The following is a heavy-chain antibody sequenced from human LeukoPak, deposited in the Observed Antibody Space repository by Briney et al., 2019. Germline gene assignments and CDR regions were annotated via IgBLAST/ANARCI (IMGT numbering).Heavy chain of an antibody. D-gene: IGHD5-24*01. J-gene: IGHJ4*02. V-gene: IGHV4-59*12. CDR2: IFYNEGT. CDR3: ARGRLQMGLDY. Sequence: SETLSLTCTVSSGSFRTYYWSWIRQPPGKGLEWIGYIFYNEGTSYNPSLKSRVTISVDTSKNQFSLKLSSVTAADTAVYYCARGRLQMGLDYWGQGTLVTVSS. CDR1: SGSFRTYY.